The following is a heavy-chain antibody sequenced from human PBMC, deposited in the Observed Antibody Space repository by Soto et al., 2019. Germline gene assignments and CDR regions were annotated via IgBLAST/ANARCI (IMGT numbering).Heavy chain of an antibody. V-gene: IGHV1-46*01. D-gene: IGHD6-19*01. CDR1: GYTFTSYY. CDR2: INPSGGST. Sequence: ASVKVSCKASGYTFTSYYMHWVRQAPGQGLQWMGVINPSGGSTSYSPSLKARLTITKDTSKNQVVLTMTNMEPVDTATYYCAHRPSVWYLFDYWGQGTLVTVSS. CDR3: AHRPSVWYLFDY. J-gene: IGHJ4*02.